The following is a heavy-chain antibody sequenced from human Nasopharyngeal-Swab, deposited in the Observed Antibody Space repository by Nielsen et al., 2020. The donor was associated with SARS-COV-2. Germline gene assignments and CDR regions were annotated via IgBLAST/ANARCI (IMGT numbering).Heavy chain of an antibody. CDR2: IKHDGSDK. CDR1: GITFSSYW. J-gene: IGHJ4*02. V-gene: IGHV3-7*01. CDR3: TRDPYSTPPDY. D-gene: IGHD6-13*01. Sequence: GESLKISCEASGITFSSYWMSWVRQPPGKGLEWVAKIKHDGSDKNYVDSVKGRFTISRDNAKNLLFLQMNNLRAEDTALYYCTRDPYSTPPDYWGQGTLVTVSS.